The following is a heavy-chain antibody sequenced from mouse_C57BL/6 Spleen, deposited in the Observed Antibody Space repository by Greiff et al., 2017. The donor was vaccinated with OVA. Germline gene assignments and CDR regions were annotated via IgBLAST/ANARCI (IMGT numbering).Heavy chain of an antibody. CDR2: IDPEDGET. J-gene: IGHJ1*03. CDR1: GFNIKDYY. Sequence: EVQLQQSGAELVKPGASVKLSCTASGFNIKDYYMHWVKQRTEQGLEWIGRIDPEDGETKYAPKFQGKATITADTSSNTAYLQLSSLTSKDTAVYYCANGNYTWYFDVWGTGTTVTVSS. V-gene: IGHV14-2*01. CDR3: ANGNYTWYFDV. D-gene: IGHD2-1*01.